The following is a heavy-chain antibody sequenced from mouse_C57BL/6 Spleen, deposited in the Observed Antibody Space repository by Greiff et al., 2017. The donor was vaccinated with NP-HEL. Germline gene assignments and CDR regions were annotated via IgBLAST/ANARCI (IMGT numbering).Heavy chain of an antibody. CDR3: ATTVVAKGYFDV. CDR2: IHPNSGST. Sequence: ESGAELVKPGASVKLSCKASGYTFTSYWMHWVKQRPGQGLEWIGMIHPNSGSTNYNEKFKSKATLTVDKSSSTAYMQLSSLTSEDSAVYYCATTVVAKGYFDVWGTGTTVTVSS. CDR1: GYTFTSYW. V-gene: IGHV1-64*01. D-gene: IGHD1-1*01. J-gene: IGHJ1*03.